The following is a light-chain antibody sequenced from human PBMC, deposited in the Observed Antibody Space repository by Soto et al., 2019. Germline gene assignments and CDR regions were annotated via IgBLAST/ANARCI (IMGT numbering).Light chain of an antibody. CDR3: QHYGSRPAT. V-gene: IGKV3-20*01. CDR2: GAS. J-gene: IGKJ1*01. CDR1: QSVSSSY. Sequence: EIVLTQSPGTLSLSPGERATFSCRASQSVSSSYLAWYQQKPGQAPRLLIYGASTRATGIPDRFSGSGSGTGSTFTITGLEPEDVAVYYCQHYGSRPATFGRGTKVEIK.